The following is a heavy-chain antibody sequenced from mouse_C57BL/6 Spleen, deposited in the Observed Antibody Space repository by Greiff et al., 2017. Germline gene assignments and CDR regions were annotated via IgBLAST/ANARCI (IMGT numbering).Heavy chain of an antibody. CDR2: INPNNGGT. J-gene: IGHJ3*01. Sequence: EVQLQQSGPELVKPGASVKISCKASGYTFTDYYMNWVKQSHGKSLEWIGDINPNNGGTSYNQKFKGKATLTVDKSSSTAYMELRSLTSEDSAVYYCAKGANWDERFAYWGQGTLVTVSA. CDR3: AKGANWDERFAY. D-gene: IGHD4-1*01. CDR1: GYTFTDYY. V-gene: IGHV1-26*01.